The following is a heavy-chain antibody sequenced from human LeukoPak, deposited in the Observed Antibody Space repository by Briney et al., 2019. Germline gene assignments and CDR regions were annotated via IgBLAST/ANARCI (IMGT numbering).Heavy chain of an antibody. Sequence: PSETLSLTCTVSGGSISSGDYYWSWIRQPPGKGLEWIGYIYYSGSTYYNPSLKSRVTISVDTSKNQFSLKLSSVTAADTAVYYCARRGITMVRGVWDWYFDLWGRGTLVTVSS. CDR2: IYYSGST. CDR1: GGSISSGDYY. D-gene: IGHD3-10*01. J-gene: IGHJ2*01. CDR3: ARRGITMVRGVWDWYFDL. V-gene: IGHV4-30-4*01.